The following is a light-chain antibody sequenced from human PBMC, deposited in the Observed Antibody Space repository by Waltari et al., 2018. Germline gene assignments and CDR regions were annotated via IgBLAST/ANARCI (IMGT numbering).Light chain of an antibody. J-gene: IGKJ1*01. Sequence: EIVLTQSPGTLSLSPGERATLSCWASQSVGGTLAWYQKKPGQAPRLLLYGASSRATGIPDRFSGSGSGTVFSLSISRLEPEDSAVYYCQHYVRLPVTFGQGTKVEIK. V-gene: IGKV3-20*01. CDR1: QSVGGT. CDR3: QHYVRLPVT. CDR2: GAS.